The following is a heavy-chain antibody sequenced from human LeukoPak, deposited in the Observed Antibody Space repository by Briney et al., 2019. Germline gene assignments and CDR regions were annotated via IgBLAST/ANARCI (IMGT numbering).Heavy chain of an antibody. CDR3: ARALYYYDSSGYQLSGLSSPIYYYYGMDV. CDR2: IIPIFGTA. J-gene: IGHJ6*02. CDR1: GGTFSSYA. Sequence: GASVKVSCKASGGTFSSYAISWVRQAPGQGLEWMGGIIPIFGTANYAQKFQGRVTITADESTSTAYMELSSLRSEDTAVYYCARALYYYDSSGYQLSGLSSPIYYYYGMDVWGQGTTVTVS. D-gene: IGHD3-22*01. V-gene: IGHV1-69*13.